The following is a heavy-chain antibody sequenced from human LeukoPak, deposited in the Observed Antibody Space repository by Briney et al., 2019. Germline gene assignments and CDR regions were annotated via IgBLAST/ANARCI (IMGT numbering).Heavy chain of an antibody. Sequence: SESLSLTCAVYGGSFSGYYWSWIRQPPGKGLEWIGEINPSGSTTYNPSLKSRFTITVNTSKNHSSLKLSSVTAADTAVYYCARGLPATGYCSGGSCYGLYFDYWGQGTLVTVSS. J-gene: IGHJ4*02. CDR1: GGSFSGYY. V-gene: IGHV4-34*01. CDR2: INPSGST. D-gene: IGHD2-15*01. CDR3: ARGLPATGYCSGGSCYGLYFDY.